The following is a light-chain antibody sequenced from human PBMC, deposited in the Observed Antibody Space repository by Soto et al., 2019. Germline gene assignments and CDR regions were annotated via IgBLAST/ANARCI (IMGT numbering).Light chain of an antibody. J-gene: IGKJ4*01. CDR3: QQYNQWPLT. CDR2: GAS. Sequence: EVVMTQSPVTLSVSPGERATLSCRASQRVGGSLAWYQQKPGQPPRLLIYGASIRATGIPARFSGSGSGTDFTLTISSLQSEDFAAYYCQQYNQWPLTFGGGIKVEIQ. CDR1: QRVGGS. V-gene: IGKV3-15*01.